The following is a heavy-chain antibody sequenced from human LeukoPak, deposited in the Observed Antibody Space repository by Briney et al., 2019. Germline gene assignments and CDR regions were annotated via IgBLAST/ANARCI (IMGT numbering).Heavy chain of an antibody. CDR2: ISYTGST. Sequence: PAETLSLACTVSGGSISSYYWSWIRQPPGKGLEWIGYISYTGSTNYNPSLKSRVTISVDTSKNQFSLRLNSVTGADTAVYDCASIYLSNSWYYFDYWGQGTLVTVSS. CDR3: ASIYLSNSWYYFDY. CDR1: GGSISSYY. J-gene: IGHJ4*02. D-gene: IGHD6-13*01. V-gene: IGHV4-59*01.